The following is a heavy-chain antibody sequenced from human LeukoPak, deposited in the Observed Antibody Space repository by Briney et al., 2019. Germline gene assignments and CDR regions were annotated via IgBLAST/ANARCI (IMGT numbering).Heavy chain of an antibody. J-gene: IGHJ4*02. CDR3: AKTRGYCTGGSCYGDY. D-gene: IGHD2-15*01. CDR2: ISSSGSDT. V-gene: IGHV3-23*01. Sequence: GGSLRLSCAASGFTFSSYAMSWVRQAPGKGLEWVSTISSSGSDTYYADSVEGRFTISRDSSKNTVFLQMNSLRAEDTALYYCAKTRGYCTGGSCYGDYWGQGTLVTVSS. CDR1: GFTFSSYA.